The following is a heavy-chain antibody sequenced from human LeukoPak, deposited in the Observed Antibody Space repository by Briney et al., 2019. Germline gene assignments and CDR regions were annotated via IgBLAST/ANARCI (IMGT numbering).Heavy chain of an antibody. CDR1: GASISSSSYY. CDR2: IYYSGST. V-gene: IGHV4-39*07. Sequence: SETLSLTCTVSGASISSSSYYWGWIRQPPGKGLEWIGSIYYSGSTYYNPSLKSRVTISVDTSKNQFSLKLSSVTAADTAVYYCARDSHRFSHNWFDPWGQGTLVTVSS. J-gene: IGHJ5*02. CDR3: ARDSHRFSHNWFDP.